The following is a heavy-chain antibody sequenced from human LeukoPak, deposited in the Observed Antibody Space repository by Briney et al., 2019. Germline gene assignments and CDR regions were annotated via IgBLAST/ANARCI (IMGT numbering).Heavy chain of an antibody. Sequence: GGSLRLSCAASGFTFSSFWMSWVRQAPGRGLEWVATIRQDGSQKYYLDSVKGRFTISRDNAKNSLYLQMNSLRAEDTAVYYCAKDLVLRYFDWLLRPFFDYWGQGTLVTVSS. CDR2: IRQDGSQK. J-gene: IGHJ4*02. CDR1: GFTFSSFW. V-gene: IGHV3-7*03. D-gene: IGHD3-9*01. CDR3: AKDLVLRYFDWLLRPFFDY.